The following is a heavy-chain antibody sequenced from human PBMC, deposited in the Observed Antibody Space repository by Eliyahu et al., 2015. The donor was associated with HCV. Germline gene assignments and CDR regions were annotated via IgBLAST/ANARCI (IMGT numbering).Heavy chain of an antibody. CDR1: GYTFTGYY. Sequence: QVQLVQSGAEVKKPGASVKVSCKASGYTFTGYYMHWVRQAPGQGLEWMGWINPNSGGTNYAQKFQGRVTMTRDTSISTAYMELSRLRSDDTAVYYCARSYYDSSGYYPRFDPWGQGTLVTVSS. CDR2: INPNSGGT. J-gene: IGHJ5*02. V-gene: IGHV1-2*02. CDR3: ARSYYDSSGYYPRFDP. D-gene: IGHD3-22*01.